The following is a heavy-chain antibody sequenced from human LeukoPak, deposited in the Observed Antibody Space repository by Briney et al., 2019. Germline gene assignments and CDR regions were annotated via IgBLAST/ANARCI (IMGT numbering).Heavy chain of an antibody. V-gene: IGHV4-31*03. Sequence: SETLSLTCTVSSGSISSGGYYWSWIRQHPGKGLEWIGYIYYTGSTYYNPSLKSRVTISVDTSKNQFSLKLNSVTAADTAVYYCARRMDRRRGAFDIWGQGTMVTVSS. CDR2: IYYTGST. J-gene: IGHJ3*02. CDR3: ARRMDRRRGAFDI. D-gene: IGHD3/OR15-3a*01. CDR1: SGSISSGGYY.